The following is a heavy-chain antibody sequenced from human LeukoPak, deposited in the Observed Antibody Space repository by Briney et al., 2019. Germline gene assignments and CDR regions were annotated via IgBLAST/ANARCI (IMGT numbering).Heavy chain of an antibody. V-gene: IGHV4-59*01. J-gene: IGHJ3*02. CDR1: GGSISSFC. Sequence: SETLSLTCTISGGSISSFCWSWIRQPPGKGLEWIGYVYYSGSINYSPSLKSRVSISVDTSKNQFSLKLSSVTAADTAVYYCARGAYCGGDCYSYAHDAFDIWGQGTMVTVSS. CDR2: VYYSGSI. D-gene: IGHD2-21*02. CDR3: ARGAYCGGDCYSYAHDAFDI.